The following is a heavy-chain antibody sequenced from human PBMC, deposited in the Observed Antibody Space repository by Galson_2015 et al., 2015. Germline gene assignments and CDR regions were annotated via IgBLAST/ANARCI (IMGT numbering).Heavy chain of an antibody. Sequence: QSGAEVKKPGESLKVSCKASGYTFTSYGISWVRQAPGQGLEWMGWISAYNGNTNYAQKLQGRVTMTTDTSTSTAYMELRSLRSDDTAVYYCARDRGARYYYYYMDVWGKGTTVTVSS. CDR3: ARDRGARYYYYYMDV. CDR1: GYTFTSYG. CDR2: ISAYNGNT. D-gene: IGHD3-10*01. V-gene: IGHV1-18*01. J-gene: IGHJ6*03.